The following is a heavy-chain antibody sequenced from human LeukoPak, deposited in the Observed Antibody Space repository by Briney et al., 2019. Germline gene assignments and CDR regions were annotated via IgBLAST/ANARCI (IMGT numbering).Heavy chain of an antibody. V-gene: IGHV4-4*09. CDR2: IYTSGST. D-gene: IGHD6-6*01. CDR3: ARGPRSYSSLSDYYYYYMDV. Sequence: SETLSLTCTVSGVSISSYYWSWIRQPPGKGLEWIGYIYTSGSTNYNPSLKSRVTISVDTSKNQFSLKLSSVTAADTAVYYCARGPRSYSSLSDYYYYYMDVWGKGTTVTVSS. CDR1: GVSISSYY. J-gene: IGHJ6*03.